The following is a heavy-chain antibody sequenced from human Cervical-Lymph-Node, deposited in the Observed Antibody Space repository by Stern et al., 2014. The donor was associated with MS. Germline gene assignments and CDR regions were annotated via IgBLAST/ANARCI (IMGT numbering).Heavy chain of an antibody. CDR2: IWYDGSNK. V-gene: IGHV3-33*01. CDR3: ARGDSSSPLEY. D-gene: IGHD6-6*01. CDR1: GFTFSSYG. Sequence: DQLVESGGGVVQPGRSLRLSCAASGFTFSSYGMHWVRQTPGKGLEGVAVIWYDGSNKYYADSVKGRFTISRDNSENTLYLQMNSLRAEDTAVYYCARGDSSSPLEYWGQGTLVTVS. J-gene: IGHJ4*02.